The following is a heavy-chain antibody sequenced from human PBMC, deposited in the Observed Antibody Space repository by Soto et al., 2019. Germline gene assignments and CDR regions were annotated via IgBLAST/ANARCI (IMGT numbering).Heavy chain of an antibody. V-gene: IGHV4-30-2*01. CDR2: IYHSGTS. D-gene: IGHD3-22*01. Sequence: PSETLSLTCAVSGDSISSGGFSWSWIRQPPGKGLEWIGYIYHSGTSFYNPSLKSRVTISVDGSKNQFSLKVNSVTAADTAVYYCARVGDYYDSSGYYPVDYWGQGTLVTVSS. CDR1: GDSISSGGFS. CDR3: ARVGDYYDSSGYYPVDY. J-gene: IGHJ4*02.